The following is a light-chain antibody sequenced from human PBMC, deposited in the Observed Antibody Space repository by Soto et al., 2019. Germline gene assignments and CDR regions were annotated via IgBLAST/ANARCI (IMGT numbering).Light chain of an antibody. CDR2: NVN. Sequence: QSALTQPASVSGSPGQSITISCTGTSSDIGGYNYVSWYQQRPGKAPRLIIYNVNDRPSGVSDRFSGSKSGHTASLTISGLQTEDEADYFCNSYTTSATQVLFGGGTQLTVL. V-gene: IGLV2-14*03. J-gene: IGLJ2*01. CDR1: SSDIGGYNY. CDR3: NSYTTSATQVL.